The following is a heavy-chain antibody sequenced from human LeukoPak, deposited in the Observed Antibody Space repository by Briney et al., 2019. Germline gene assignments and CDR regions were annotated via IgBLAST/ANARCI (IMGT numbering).Heavy chain of an antibody. V-gene: IGHV1-69*01. CDR3: AINSLGFCTNGVCDFNAFDI. CDR2: IIPIFGTA. Sequence: ASVKVSCKASGGTFSSYAISWVRQAPGQGLEWMGGIIPIFGTANYAQKFQGRVTITADESTSTAYMELSSLRSEDTAVYYCAINSLGFCTNGVCDFNAFDIWGQGTPGTVSS. J-gene: IGHJ3*02. CDR1: GGTFSSYA. D-gene: IGHD2-8*01.